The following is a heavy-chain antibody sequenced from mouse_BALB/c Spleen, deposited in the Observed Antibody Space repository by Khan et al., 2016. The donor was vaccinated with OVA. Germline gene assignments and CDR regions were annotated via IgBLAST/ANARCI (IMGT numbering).Heavy chain of an antibody. V-gene: IGHV5-12*02. CDR2: ISNSGGST. CDR3: ARGTTVGAVDY. Sequence: EVELVESGGGLVQPGGSLKLSCATSGFTFSDYFMYWVRQTPEKRLEWVAYISNSGGSTYYPDTVKGRFTISRDNAKNNLYLQMSRLNSEDTAMDYCARGTTVGAVDYWGQGTTLTVSS. J-gene: IGHJ2*01. CDR1: GFTFSDYF. D-gene: IGHD1-1*01.